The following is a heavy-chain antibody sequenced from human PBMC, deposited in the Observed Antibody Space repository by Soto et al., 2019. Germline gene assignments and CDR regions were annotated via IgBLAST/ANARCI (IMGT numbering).Heavy chain of an antibody. Sequence: QVQLQESGPGLVKPSQTLSLTCTASGGSISSGDYYWSWMRQHPGKGLEWIGYIYYSGSTYYNPSLKSPVTISVDTSNNQFSLKLSSVTAADTAVYYCASSRGTGPSPHDFQPWGQGTLVTVSS. CDR3: ASSRGTGPSPHDFQP. J-gene: IGHJ1*01. CDR1: GGSISSGDYY. D-gene: IGHD3-16*01. V-gene: IGHV4-31*01. CDR2: IYYSGST.